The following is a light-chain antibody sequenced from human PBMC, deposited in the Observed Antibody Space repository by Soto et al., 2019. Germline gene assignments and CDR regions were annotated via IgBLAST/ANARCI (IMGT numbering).Light chain of an antibody. CDR1: SADIGAFNY. CDR2: DVS. J-gene: IGLJ2*01. V-gene: IGLV2-14*03. Sequence: QSVLTPPASVSGSPGQSITISCAGTSADIGAFNYVSWYQHHPGKAPKLLIYDVSDRPSGVSTRFSASKSANTASLTISGLQADDEADYYCSSYSTSSALVFGGGTKRTVL. CDR3: SSYSTSSALV.